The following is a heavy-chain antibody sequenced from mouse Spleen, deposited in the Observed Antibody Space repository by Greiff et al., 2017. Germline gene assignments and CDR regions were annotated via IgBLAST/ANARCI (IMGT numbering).Heavy chain of an antibody. V-gene: IGHV5-6*01. J-gene: IGHJ2*01. CDR1: GFTFSSYG. CDR3: ARHDLWYGSSPSYFDY. CDR2: ISSGGSYT. D-gene: IGHD1-1*01. Sequence: EVNLVESGGDLVKPGGSLKLSCAASGFTFSSYGMSWVRQTPDKRLEWVATISSGGSYTYYPDSVKGRFTISRDNAKNTLYLQMSSLKSEDTAMYYCARHDLWYGSSPSYFDYWGQGTTLTVSS.